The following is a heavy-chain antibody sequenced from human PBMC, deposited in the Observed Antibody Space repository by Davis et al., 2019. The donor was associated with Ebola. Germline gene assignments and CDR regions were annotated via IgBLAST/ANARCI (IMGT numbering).Heavy chain of an antibody. D-gene: IGHD1-26*01. J-gene: IGHJ4*02. V-gene: IGHV4-4*07. CDR3: ARDHMGSLDN. CDR1: AGSISGYQ. CDR2: FFNSGTA. Sequence: MPSETLSLTCTVSAGSISGYQWAWIRQTPGKGLDYVGPFFNSGTASYNSALKSRVTISLDKSSNQFFLKLNSVTAADTAIYFCARDHMGSLDNWGQGTLVTVSS.